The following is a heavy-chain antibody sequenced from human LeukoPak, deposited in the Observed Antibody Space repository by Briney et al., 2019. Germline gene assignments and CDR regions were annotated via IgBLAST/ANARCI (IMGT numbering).Heavy chain of an antibody. J-gene: IGHJ6*02. CDR2: IYYTGST. CDR1: GVSISNYY. CDR3: ATYTIRDCTNGVCHLPYYYYYYGMDV. V-gene: IGHV4-59*12. D-gene: IGHD2-8*01. Sequence: SETLSLTCTVSGVSISNYYWTWLRQPPGKGLEWVGFIYYTGSTNYDPSLKRGVTISLEKYKKQLALKVRYVHAAEKAGYYCATYTIRDCTNGVCHLPYYYYYYGMDVWGQGTTVTVSS.